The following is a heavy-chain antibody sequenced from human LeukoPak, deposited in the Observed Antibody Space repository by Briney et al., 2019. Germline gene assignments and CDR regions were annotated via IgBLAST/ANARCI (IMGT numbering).Heavy chain of an antibody. D-gene: IGHD2-15*01. CDR2: IWNDGRDK. CDR3: ARGRVVVAAPIDY. J-gene: IGHJ4*02. Sequence: GGSLRLSCATSGFIFSSYGMHWVRQAPGKGLEWVAVIWNDGRDKFYADSVKGRFSVSRDNSKNTLDLQLNSLRAEDTAVYFCARGRVVVAAPIDYWGQGTQVTVSS. V-gene: IGHV3-33*01. CDR1: GFIFSSYG.